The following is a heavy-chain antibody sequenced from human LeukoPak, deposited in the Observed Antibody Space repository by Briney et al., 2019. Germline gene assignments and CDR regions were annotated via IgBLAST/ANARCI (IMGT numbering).Heavy chain of an antibody. D-gene: IGHD3-10*01. CDR3: ARAHGSGSYYNVYWFDP. V-gene: IGHV1-69*05. Sequence: SVKVSCKASGGTFSSYATSWVRQAPGQGLEWMGRIIPIFGTANYAQKFQGRVTITTDESTSTAYMELSSLRSEDTAVYYCARAHGSGSYYNVYWFDPWGQGTLVTVSS. CDR2: IIPIFGTA. CDR1: GGTFSSYA. J-gene: IGHJ5*02.